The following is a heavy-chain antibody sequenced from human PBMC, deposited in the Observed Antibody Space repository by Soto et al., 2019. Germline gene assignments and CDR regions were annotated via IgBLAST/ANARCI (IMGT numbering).Heavy chain of an antibody. J-gene: IGHJ4*02. CDR1: GFTFGDYA. CDR3: TRDHYYDSSGYPIFDY. CDR2: IRSKAYGGTT. V-gene: IGHV3-49*04. D-gene: IGHD3-22*01. Sequence: PGGSLRLSCTASGFTFGDYAMSWVRQAPGKGLEWVGFIRSKAYGGTTEYAASVKGRFTISRDDSKSIAYLQMNSLKTEDTAVYYCTRDHYYDSSGYPIFDYWGQGTLVTVSS.